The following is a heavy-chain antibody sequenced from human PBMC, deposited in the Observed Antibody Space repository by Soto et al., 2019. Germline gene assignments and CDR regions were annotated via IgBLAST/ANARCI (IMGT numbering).Heavy chain of an antibody. CDR1: GGSISSSY. Sequence: SXTLSLTCTVSGGSISSSYWSWIRQPPGKGLEWIGYVYFTGVTNYYPSLKSRVTISVDTSKNQFSLKLSSVTAADTAVYYCARHRFCSGGSCRFDYWGQGTLVTVSS. V-gene: IGHV4-59*08. CDR3: ARHRFCSGGSCRFDY. CDR2: VYFTGVT. J-gene: IGHJ4*02. D-gene: IGHD2-15*01.